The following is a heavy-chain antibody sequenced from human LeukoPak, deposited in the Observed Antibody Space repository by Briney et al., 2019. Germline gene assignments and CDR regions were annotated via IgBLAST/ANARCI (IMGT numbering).Heavy chain of an antibody. CDR1: GFSFDDYA. V-gene: IGHV3-43*02. CDR2: ISGDGGST. J-gene: IGHJ5*01. CDR3: ARESDSSGWYDS. Sequence: GGSLRLSCAAPGFSFDDYAIHWVRQAPGKGLEWVPLISGDGGSTFYADSVKGRFTISRDNSKNSLYLQMSSLRSEDTALYYCARESDSSGWYDSWGQGTLVTVSS. D-gene: IGHD3-22*01.